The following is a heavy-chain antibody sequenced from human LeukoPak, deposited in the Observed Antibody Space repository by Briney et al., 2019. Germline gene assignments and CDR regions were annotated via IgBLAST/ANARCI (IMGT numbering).Heavy chain of an antibody. D-gene: IGHD3-10*01. CDR1: GFTFSSYA. Sequence: GRSLRLSCAASGFTFSSYAMHWVRQAPGKGLEWVAVISYDGSNKYYADSVKGRFTISRDNSKNTLYLQMNSLRPEDTAVYYCAREFLWLDYWGQGTLVTVSP. CDR2: ISYDGSNK. J-gene: IGHJ4*02. V-gene: IGHV3-30-3*01. CDR3: AREFLWLDY.